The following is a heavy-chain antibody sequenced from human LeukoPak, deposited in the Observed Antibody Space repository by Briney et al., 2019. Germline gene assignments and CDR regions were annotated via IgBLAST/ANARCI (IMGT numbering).Heavy chain of an antibody. CDR1: GGTFSSYA. D-gene: IGHD6-13*01. CDR3: ARVGAAAGTFDY. Sequence: ASVKVSCRASGGTFSSYAISWVRQAPGQGLEWMGRIIPILGIANYAQKFQGRVTITADKSTSTAYMELSSLRSEDTAVYYCARVGAAAGTFDYWGQGTLVTVSS. CDR2: IIPILGIA. V-gene: IGHV1-69*04. J-gene: IGHJ4*02.